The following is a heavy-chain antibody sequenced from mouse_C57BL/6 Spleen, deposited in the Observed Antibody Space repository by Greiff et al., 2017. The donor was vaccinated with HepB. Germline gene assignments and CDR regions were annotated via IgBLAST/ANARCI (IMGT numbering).Heavy chain of an antibody. CDR2: IDPSDSYT. CDR1: GYTFTSYW. Sequence: QVQLQQPGAELVMPGASVKLSCKASGYTFTSYWMHWVKQRPGQGLEWIGEIDPSDSYTNYNQKFKGKSTLTVDKSSSTAYMQLSSLTSEDSAVYYCARNYGSSCYFDYWGQGTTLTVSS. CDR3: ARNYGSSCYFDY. D-gene: IGHD1-1*01. V-gene: IGHV1-69*01. J-gene: IGHJ2*01.